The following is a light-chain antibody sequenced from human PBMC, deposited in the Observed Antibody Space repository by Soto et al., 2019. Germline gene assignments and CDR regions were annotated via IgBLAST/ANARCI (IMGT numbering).Light chain of an antibody. J-gene: IGKJ1*01. CDR1: QSISSD. V-gene: IGKV3-15*01. CDR3: QQYNTYSWT. CDR2: GAS. Sequence: EIVMTQSPATLSVSPGERATLSCRASQSISSDVAWYQQKPGRAPRLLIYGASTRATGIPARFSGSGSGTEFTLTISSLQPDEFATYYCQQYNTYSWTVGQGTKVDIK.